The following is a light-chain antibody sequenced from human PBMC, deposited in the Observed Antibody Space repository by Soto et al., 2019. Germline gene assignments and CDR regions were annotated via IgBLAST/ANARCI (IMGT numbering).Light chain of an antibody. Sequence: QSALTQPASVSGSPGQSITICCTGTSSDVGGYNYVSWYQQHPGKAPKHMIYEVTNRPSGVSDRFSGSRSGNTASLTISGLQAEVESDYYFSSYSSSSTRVFGGGTKLTVL. J-gene: IGLJ3*02. V-gene: IGLV2-14*01. CDR2: EVT. CDR3: SSYSSSSTRV. CDR1: SSDVGGYNY.